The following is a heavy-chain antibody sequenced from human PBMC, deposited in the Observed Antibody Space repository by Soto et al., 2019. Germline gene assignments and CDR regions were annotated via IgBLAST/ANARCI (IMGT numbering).Heavy chain of an antibody. CDR2: INAGNGNT. D-gene: IGHD2-2*01. V-gene: IGHV1-3*01. J-gene: IGHJ6*02. Sequence: ASVKVSCKASGYTFTSYAMHWVRQAPGQRFEWMGWINAGNGNTKYSQKFQGRVTITRDTSASTAYMELSSLRSEDTAVYYCARLYCSSTSCQKTYGMDVWGQGTTVTVSS. CDR3: ARLYCSSTSCQKTYGMDV. CDR1: GYTFTSYA.